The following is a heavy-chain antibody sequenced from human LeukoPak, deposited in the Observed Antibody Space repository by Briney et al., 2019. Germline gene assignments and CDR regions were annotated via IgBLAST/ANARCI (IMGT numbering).Heavy chain of an antibody. CDR3: AELGITMIGGV. V-gene: IGHV3-20*04. CDR1: GFSFEDYG. CDR2: INWNGDDT. J-gene: IGHJ6*04. Sequence: GGSLRLSCTASGFSFEDYGMSWVRQAPGKGLEWVSSINWNGDDTSYGGSVKGRFTISRDNAKNSLYLQMNSLRAEDTAVYYCAELGITMIGGVWGKGTTVTISS. D-gene: IGHD3-10*02.